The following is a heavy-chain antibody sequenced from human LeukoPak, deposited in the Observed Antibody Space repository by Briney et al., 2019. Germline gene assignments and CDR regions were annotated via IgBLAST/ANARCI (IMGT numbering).Heavy chain of an antibody. D-gene: IGHD3-22*01. CDR1: GYTLTELS. J-gene: IGHJ4*02. V-gene: IGHV1-24*01. CDR3: ATVHPPYYYDSSGYSLDY. Sequence: ASVKVSCKVSGYTLTELSMHWVRQAPGKGLEWMGGFDPEDGETIYAQKFQGRVTMTEDTSTDTAYMELSSLRSEDTAVYYCATVHPPYYYDSSGYSLDYWGQGTLVTVSS. CDR2: FDPEDGET.